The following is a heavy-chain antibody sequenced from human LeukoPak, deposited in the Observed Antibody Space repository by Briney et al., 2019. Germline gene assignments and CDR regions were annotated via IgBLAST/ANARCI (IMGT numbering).Heavy chain of an antibody. D-gene: IGHD6-19*01. J-gene: IGHJ3*02. CDR2: ISHEEHVK. V-gene: IGHV3-30*04. CDR3: AREEYSSGRAGTFYI. Sequence: GESLRLSCVASGFTFSDAIMHWVRQAPGKGLEWVALISHEEHVKSYADSAKGRFTISRDNSKNTVYLQMDSLRLEDTAIYNCAREEYSSGRAGTFYIWGQGTMVTVSS. CDR1: GFTFSDAI.